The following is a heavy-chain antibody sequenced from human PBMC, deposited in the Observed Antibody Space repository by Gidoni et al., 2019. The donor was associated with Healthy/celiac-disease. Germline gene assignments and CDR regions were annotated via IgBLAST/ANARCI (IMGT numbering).Heavy chain of an antibody. CDR1: GGTFSSYA. V-gene: IGHV1-69*01. CDR2: IIPIFGTA. J-gene: IGHJ5*02. Sequence: QVQLVQSGAEVKKPGSSVKVSCKASGGTFSSYAISWVRQAPGQGLEWMGGIIPIFGTANYAQKFQGRVTITADESTSTASMELSSLRSEDTAVYYCARDRRDGYNSPDKGAYNWFDPWGQGTLVTVSS. D-gene: IGHD5-12*01. CDR3: ARDRRDGYNSPDKGAYNWFDP.